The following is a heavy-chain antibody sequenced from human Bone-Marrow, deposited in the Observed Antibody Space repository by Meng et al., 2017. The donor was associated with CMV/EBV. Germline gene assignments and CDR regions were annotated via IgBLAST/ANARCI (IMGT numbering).Heavy chain of an antibody. CDR1: GFTFSSYG. CDR2: VSWNGCRT. D-gene: IGHD2-2*01. CDR3: AREDCSSTSCLSGLDY. Sequence: GESLKISCAASGFTFSSYGMHWVRQAPGKGLEWVSGVSWNGCRTHYADSVKGRSIISRDNSRNFLYQQMNSLRPEDMAVYYCAREDCSSTSCLSGLDYWGQGTLVTVSS. V-gene: IGHV3-19*01. J-gene: IGHJ4*02.